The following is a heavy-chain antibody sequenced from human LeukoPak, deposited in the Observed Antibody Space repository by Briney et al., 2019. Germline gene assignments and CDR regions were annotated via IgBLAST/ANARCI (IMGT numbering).Heavy chain of an antibody. CDR3: ARGGQEGYNYPYFDS. Sequence: SETLSLTCSVSGASISGSSYYWGWIRQPPGKGLEWIGSIHYTGSTYYNPSLKSRVTISVDTSKNQFSLKLSSVTAADTAVYYCARGGQEGYNYPYFDSWDQGTLVTVSS. CDR1: GASISGSSYY. J-gene: IGHJ4*02. V-gene: IGHV4-39*01. D-gene: IGHD5-24*01. CDR2: IHYTGST.